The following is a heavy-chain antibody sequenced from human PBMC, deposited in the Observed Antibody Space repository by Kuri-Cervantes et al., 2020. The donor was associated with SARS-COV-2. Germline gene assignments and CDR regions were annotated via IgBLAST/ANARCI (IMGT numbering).Heavy chain of an antibody. CDR1: GFTFSDYY. V-gene: IGHV3-15*01. CDR3: TTVSGLLWFGDLLYHFDY. J-gene: IGHJ4*02. CDR2: IKSKTDGGAT. D-gene: IGHD3-10*01. Sequence: GGSLRLSCAASGFTFSDYYMSWIRQPPGKGLEWVGRIKSKTDGGATDYAAPVKGRFTFSRDDSKNTLFLQMNSLKTEDTAVYYCTTVSGLLWFGDLLYHFDYWGQGTLVTVSS.